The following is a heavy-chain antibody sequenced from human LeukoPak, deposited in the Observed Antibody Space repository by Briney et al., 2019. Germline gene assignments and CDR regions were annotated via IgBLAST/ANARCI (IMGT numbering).Heavy chain of an antibody. CDR1: GFSINSYY. J-gene: IGHJ4*02. CDR3: ARSYYYDNSGYYYFDY. V-gene: IGHV4-59*01. Sequence: SETLSLTCTVSGFSINSYYWSWIRQPPGKGLEWIGYIYYSGSTNYNPSLKSRVTISVDTSKNQFSLKLSSVTAADTAVYYCARSYYYDNSGYYYFDYWGQGTLVTVSS. D-gene: IGHD3-22*01. CDR2: IYYSGST.